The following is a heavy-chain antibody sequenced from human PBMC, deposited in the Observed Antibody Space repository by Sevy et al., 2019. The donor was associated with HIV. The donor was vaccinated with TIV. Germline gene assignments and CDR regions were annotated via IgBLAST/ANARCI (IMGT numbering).Heavy chain of an antibody. CDR3: ATTKDYYDSSGSPFDS. CDR1: GYTLSQIS. CDR2: FDPEVGET. Sequence: ASVKVSCKVSGYTLSQISMHWVRQAPGKGLEWMGSFDPEVGETIYAQKFQARVTMTEDTSTDTAYMELSSLRSDDTAVYYCATTKDYYDSSGSPFDSWGQGTLVTVSS. D-gene: IGHD3-22*01. V-gene: IGHV1-24*01. J-gene: IGHJ4*02.